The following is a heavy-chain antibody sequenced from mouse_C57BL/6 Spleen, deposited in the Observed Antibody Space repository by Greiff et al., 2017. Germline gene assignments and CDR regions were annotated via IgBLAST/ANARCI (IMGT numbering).Heavy chain of an antibody. D-gene: IGHD1-1*01. CDR3: ARILYGSSYGFAY. Sequence: VQLQQSGPELVKPGASVKIPCKASGYTFTDYNMDWVKQSHGKSLEWIGDINPNNGGTIYNQKFKGKATLTVDKSSSTAYMELRSLTSEDTAVYYCARILYGSSYGFAYWGQGTLVTVSA. CDR2: INPNNGGT. CDR1: GYTFTDYN. J-gene: IGHJ3*01. V-gene: IGHV1-18*01.